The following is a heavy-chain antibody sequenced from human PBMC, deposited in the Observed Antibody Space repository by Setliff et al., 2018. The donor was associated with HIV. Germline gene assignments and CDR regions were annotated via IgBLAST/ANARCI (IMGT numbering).Heavy chain of an antibody. V-gene: IGHV4-59*01. Sequence: SETLSLTCNVSGGSISSYHWNWVRQSPGKGLEWIGHVFYSGSTSYNPSLKSRVTISVDTSKNQFSLKLTSVTAADTAVYYCARTSLYGYDTLTGHHNDDCWFDPWGQGTLVTVS. J-gene: IGHJ5*02. CDR1: GGSISSYH. CDR2: VFYSGST. D-gene: IGHD3-9*01. CDR3: ARTSLYGYDTLTGHHNDDCWFDP.